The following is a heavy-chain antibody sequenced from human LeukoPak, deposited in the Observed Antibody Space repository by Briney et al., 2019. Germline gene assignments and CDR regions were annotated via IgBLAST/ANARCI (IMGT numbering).Heavy chain of an antibody. CDR2: IKQDGSEK. CDR1: GFTFSNYW. V-gene: IGHV3-7*01. J-gene: IGHJ6*02. CDR3: PRSPLYGMDV. Sequence: GGSLRLSCVGSGFTFSNYWMTWVRQAPGKGLEWVANIKQDGSEKYYGDSVRGRFTISRDNAKNSLYLQMNSLRVEDTAVYYCPRSPLYGMDVWGQGTTVTVAS.